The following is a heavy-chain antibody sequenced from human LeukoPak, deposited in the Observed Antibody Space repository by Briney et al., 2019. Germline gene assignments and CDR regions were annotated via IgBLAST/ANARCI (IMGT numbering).Heavy chain of an antibody. J-gene: IGHJ4*02. CDR1: GYTSTNYG. CDR2: IGRNNGNT. Sequence: SVKVSCKASGYTSTNYGITWVRQAPGQGLEWMGWIGRNNGNTKFAQKLQGRVTMTTDTSTTTAYMELRSLRSDDTAVYFCARDRGDYYFDYWGQGTLVSVSS. CDR3: ARDRGDYYFDY. V-gene: IGHV1-18*01. D-gene: IGHD6-25*01.